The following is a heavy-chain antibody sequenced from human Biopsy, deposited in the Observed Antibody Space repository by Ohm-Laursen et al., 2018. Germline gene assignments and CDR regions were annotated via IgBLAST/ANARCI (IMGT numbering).Heavy chain of an antibody. Sequence: SLRLSCAASGFTFSTYTMNWFRQPPGKGLGWVSFFIIRKNYLYNTDSVKGRFTNSRDNAKNSLYLQMDSLRPEDTAVYFCAIEDVRQLVPYSFYGVDVWGQGTTVTVSS. J-gene: IGHJ6*02. D-gene: IGHD6-6*01. CDR2: FIIRKNYL. CDR3: AIEDVRQLVPYSFYGVDV. CDR1: GFTFSTYT. V-gene: IGHV3-21*01.